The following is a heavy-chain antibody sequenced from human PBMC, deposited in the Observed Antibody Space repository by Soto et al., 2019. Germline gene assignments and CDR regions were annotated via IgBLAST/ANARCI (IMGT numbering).Heavy chain of an antibody. J-gene: IGHJ3*02. CDR2: IIPIFGTA. CDR3: ARDRTANDYGDSLDAFDI. V-gene: IGHV1-69*13. D-gene: IGHD4-17*01. Sequence: SVKVSCKASGGTFSSYAISWVRQAPGQGLEWMGGIIPIFGTANYAQKFQGRVTITADESTSTAYMELSSPRSEDTAVYYFARDRTANDYGDSLDAFDIWGQGTMVTVSS. CDR1: GGTFSSYA.